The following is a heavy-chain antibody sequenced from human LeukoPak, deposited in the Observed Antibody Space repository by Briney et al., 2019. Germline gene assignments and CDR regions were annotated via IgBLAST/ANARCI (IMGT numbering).Heavy chain of an antibody. CDR1: GGSISSSSYY. CDR3: ARDHDSSGYVDY. J-gene: IGHJ4*02. D-gene: IGHD3-22*01. V-gene: IGHV4-39*07. CDR2: IYYSGST. Sequence: SETLSLTCTVSGGSISSSSYYWGWIRQPPGKGLEWIGSIYYSGSTYYNPSLKSRVTISVDTSKNQFSLKLSSVTAADTAVYYCARDHDSSGYVDYWGQGTLVTVSS.